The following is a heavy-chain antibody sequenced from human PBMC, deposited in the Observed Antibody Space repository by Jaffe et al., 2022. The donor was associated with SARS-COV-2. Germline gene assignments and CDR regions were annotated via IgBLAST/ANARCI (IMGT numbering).Heavy chain of an antibody. CDR3: AREYSGYDSLHRWIVHGYMDV. D-gene: IGHD5-12*01. V-gene: IGHV3-7*01. CDR1: GFTFSTYC. Sequence: EVQLVESGGDLVQPGGSLRLSCTASGFTFSTYCMSWVRQAPGKGLEWVADIKQDGHERYYVDSVEGRFTISRDNAKKSLFLQMNSLRAEDTAVYYCAREYSGYDSLHRWIVHGYMDVWGKGTTVTVSS. CDR2: IKQDGHER. J-gene: IGHJ6*03.